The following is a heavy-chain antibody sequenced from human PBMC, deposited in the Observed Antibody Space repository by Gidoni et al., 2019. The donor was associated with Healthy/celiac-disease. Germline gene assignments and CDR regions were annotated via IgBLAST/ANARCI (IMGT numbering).Heavy chain of an antibody. CDR1: GYTFTRYY. CDR3: ARVLYYDFWSGDYRISLAY. V-gene: IGHV1-2*02. J-gene: IGHJ4*02. D-gene: IGHD3-3*01. CDR2: INPNSGGT. Sequence: QVQLVQSGAEVTKPGASVKVSCKASGYTFTRYYRHWVRQAPGQGLEWMGWINPNSGGTNYAQKSQGRVTRTRDTSISTAYMELSRLRSDDTAVYYCARVLYYDFWSGDYRISLAYWGQGTLVTVSS.